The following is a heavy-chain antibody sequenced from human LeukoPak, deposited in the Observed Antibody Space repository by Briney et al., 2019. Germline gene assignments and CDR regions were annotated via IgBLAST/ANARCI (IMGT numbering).Heavy chain of an antibody. Sequence: STTLSLTCTVSGGSISSSSYYWGWIRQPPGKGLEWIGSIFNSESTHYNPSLKSRVTMSVDTSKNQFSLKLSSVTAADTAVYYCARIDRAVAGTIDYWGQGTLVTVSS. CDR2: IFNSEST. J-gene: IGHJ4*02. D-gene: IGHD6-19*01. V-gene: IGHV4-39*07. CDR1: GGSISSSSYY. CDR3: ARIDRAVAGTIDY.